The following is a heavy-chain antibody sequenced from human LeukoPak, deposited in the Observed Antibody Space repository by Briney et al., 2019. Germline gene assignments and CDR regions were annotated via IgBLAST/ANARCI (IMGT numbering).Heavy chain of an antibody. D-gene: IGHD3-10*01. CDR3: AREGTYYFDY. CDR2: ISYDGSNK. Sequence: GGALRLSCAASGFTFSSYAMHWVRQAPGKGLEWVAVISYDGSNKYYAASVKGRFTISRDNSKNTLYLQMNSLRAEDTAVYYCAREGTYYFDYWGQGTLVTVSS. V-gene: IGHV3-30-3*01. CDR1: GFTFSSYA. J-gene: IGHJ4*02.